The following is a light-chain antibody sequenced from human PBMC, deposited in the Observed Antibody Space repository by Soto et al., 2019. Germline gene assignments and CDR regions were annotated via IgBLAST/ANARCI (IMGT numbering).Light chain of an antibody. CDR3: QQYYSYPRT. CDR2: DAS. J-gene: IGKJ1*01. CDR1: QSVSRY. Sequence: IVFSQSPATLSLSPGDRATLSCRASQSVSRYLAWYQHKPGQAPRLLIYDASYRATGIPARFSGSGSGTDFALTIGSLQSEDFATYYCQQYYSYPRTFGQGTKVDI. V-gene: IGKV3-11*01.